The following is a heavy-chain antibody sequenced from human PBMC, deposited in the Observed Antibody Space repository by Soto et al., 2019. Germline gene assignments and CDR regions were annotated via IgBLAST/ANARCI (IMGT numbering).Heavy chain of an antibody. CDR1: GGTFSSYA. Sequence: SVKVSCKASGGTFSSYAISWVRQAPGQGLEWMGGIIPIFGTANYAQKFQGRVTITADESTSTAYMELSSLRSEDTAVYYCGLDPVVAPAAIGAWGQGTLVTVSS. J-gene: IGHJ4*02. CDR3: GLDPVVAPAAIGA. D-gene: IGHD2-2*01. V-gene: IGHV1-69*13. CDR2: IIPIFGTA.